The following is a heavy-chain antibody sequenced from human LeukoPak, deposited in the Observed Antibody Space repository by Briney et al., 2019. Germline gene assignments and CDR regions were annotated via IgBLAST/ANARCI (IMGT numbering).Heavy chain of an antibody. V-gene: IGHV4-34*01. CDR3: ARGNEYCSSTSCYLRNPYYDYGMDV. Sequence: SETLSLTCAVYGGSFSGYYWTWIRQPPGKGLEWIGEINHSGSTNYNPSLKSRVTISVDTSKNQFSLKLSSVTAADTAVYYCARGNEYCSSTSCYLRNPYYDYGMDVWGQGTTVTVSS. CDR1: GGSFSGYY. CDR2: INHSGST. J-gene: IGHJ6*02. D-gene: IGHD2-2*01.